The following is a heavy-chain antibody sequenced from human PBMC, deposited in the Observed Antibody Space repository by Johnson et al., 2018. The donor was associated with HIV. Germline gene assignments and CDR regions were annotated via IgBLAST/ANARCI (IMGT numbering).Heavy chain of an antibody. Sequence: EVQLVESGGGLIQPGGSLRFSCAGSGFTVSRSYMSWVRQAPGKGLEWVSVIYSGGSTYFADSVKGRFTISRDNLREILYLQMNSLRAADTAIYFCAKDLTYYNFWSGSWGDTFDIWGQGTMVTVSS. CDR2: IYSGGST. J-gene: IGHJ3*02. CDR1: GFTVSRSY. CDR3: AKDLTYYNFWSGSWGDTFDI. D-gene: IGHD3-3*01. V-gene: IGHV3-53*01.